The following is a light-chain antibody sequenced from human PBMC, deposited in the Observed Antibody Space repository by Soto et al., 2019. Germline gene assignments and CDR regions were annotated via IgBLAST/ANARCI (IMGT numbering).Light chain of an antibody. V-gene: IGKV3-11*01. CDR2: HTS. CDR3: QQVKSYPLT. CDR1: QTVNSR. J-gene: IGKJ4*01. Sequence: EIVLTQSPATLSSSPGERATLSCRASQTVNSRLAWYQHKPGQAPRLLIYHTSNRATGIPARFSGSGSGTEFTLTISSLKPEDFATYYCQQVKSYPLTIGGGTKVDIK.